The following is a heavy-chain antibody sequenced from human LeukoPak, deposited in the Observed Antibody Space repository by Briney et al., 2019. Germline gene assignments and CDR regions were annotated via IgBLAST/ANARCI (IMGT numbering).Heavy chain of an antibody. D-gene: IGHD3-10*01. Sequence: PGGSLRLSCAASGFTFSSYSMNWIRQPPGKGLEWIGSIYDSGSIYYNPSLKSRVTISVDTSKNQFSLKLSSVTAADTAVYYCARHYGSWGQGTLVTVSS. CDR2: IYDSGSI. V-gene: IGHV4-39*01. J-gene: IGHJ5*02. CDR1: GFTFSSYS. CDR3: ARHYGS.